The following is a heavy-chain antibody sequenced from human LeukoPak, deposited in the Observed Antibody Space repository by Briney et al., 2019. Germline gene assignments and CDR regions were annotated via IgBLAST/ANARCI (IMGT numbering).Heavy chain of an antibody. Sequence: GGSLRLSCAASGFTFSSYEMDWVRQAPGKGLEWVSYISSSGSTIYYADSVKGRFTISRDNAKNSLYLQMNSLRAKDTAVYYCAELGITMIGGVWGKGTTVTISS. CDR1: GFTFSSYE. V-gene: IGHV3-48*03. CDR3: AELGITMIGGV. D-gene: IGHD3-10*02. CDR2: ISSSGSTI. J-gene: IGHJ6*04.